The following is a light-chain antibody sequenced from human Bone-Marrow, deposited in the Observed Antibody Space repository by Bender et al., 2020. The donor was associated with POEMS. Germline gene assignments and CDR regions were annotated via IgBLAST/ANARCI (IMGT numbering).Light chain of an antibody. CDR1: SSNIGAGFG. V-gene: IGLV1-40*01. J-gene: IGLJ3*02. Sequence: GQTVTISCSGSSSNIGAGFGVNWYQHLPGTAPKLLIYANINRPSEIPDRFSGSQSGTSASLAITGLQSEDEAAYFCQSYDSDLNGWVFGGGTKLTVL. CDR3: QSYDSDLNGWV. CDR2: ANI.